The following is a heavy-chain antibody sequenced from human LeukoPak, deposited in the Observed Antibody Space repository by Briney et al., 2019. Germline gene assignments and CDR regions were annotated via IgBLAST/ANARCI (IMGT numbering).Heavy chain of an antibody. CDR2: IYPGDSDS. CDR3: ARILGGYSSGWYAFDY. V-gene: IGHV5-51*01. J-gene: IGHJ4*02. D-gene: IGHD6-19*01. Sequence: GGSLKISCKGSGYRFTSNWIGWVRQVPGKGLEWMGIIYPGDSDSRYGPSFQGQVTFSADKSISTAYLQWSSLKASDTAMYYCARILGGYSSGWYAFDYWGQGTLVTVSS. CDR1: GYRFTSNW.